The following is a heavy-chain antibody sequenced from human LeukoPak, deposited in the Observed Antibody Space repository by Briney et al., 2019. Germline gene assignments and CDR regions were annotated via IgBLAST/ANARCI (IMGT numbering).Heavy chain of an antibody. V-gene: IGHV1-18*01. CDR3: ARGMSGYTEDPFDI. Sequence: ASVKVARKASGYTFTSYSINWVRQAPGQGLEWMAWISAYNGNTNYAQKFQGRVTLTRDTSTSTAYMELRSLRSDDTAVYFCARGMSGYTEDPFDIWGQGTVVTVSS. CDR2: ISAYNGNT. D-gene: IGHD2-2*02. J-gene: IGHJ3*02. CDR1: GYTFTSYS.